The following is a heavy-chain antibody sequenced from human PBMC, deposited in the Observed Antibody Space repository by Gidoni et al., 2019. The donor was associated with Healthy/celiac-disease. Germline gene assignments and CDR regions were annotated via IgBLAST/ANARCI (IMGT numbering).Heavy chain of an antibody. CDR1: GFTFSSYG. V-gene: IGHV3-30*18. J-gene: IGHJ5*02. D-gene: IGHD6-6*01. CDR2: ISYDGSNK. CDR3: AKGIAARPNWFDP. Sequence: QVQLVESGGGVVQPGRSLRLSCAASGFTFSSYGMHWVRQAPGKGLEWVAVISYDGSNKYYADSVKGRFTISRDNSKNTLYLQMNSLRAEDTAVYYCAKGIAARPNWFDPWGQGTLVTVSS.